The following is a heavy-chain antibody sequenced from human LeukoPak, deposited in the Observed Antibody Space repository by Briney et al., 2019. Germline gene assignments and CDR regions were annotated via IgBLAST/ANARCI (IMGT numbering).Heavy chain of an antibody. D-gene: IGHD1-7*01. CDR2: IWYDASNK. V-gene: IGHV3-33*01. CDR3: VRGVGVSRFNYLDP. Sequence: PGGSLRLSCAASGFTFSSFGMHWVRQAPGKGLEWVAVIWYDASNKYYGDSVKGRFTISRDNSKNKLYLQMNSLRDDDTAVYYCVRGVGVSRFNYLDPWGQGTLVTVSS. CDR1: GFTFSSFG. J-gene: IGHJ5*02.